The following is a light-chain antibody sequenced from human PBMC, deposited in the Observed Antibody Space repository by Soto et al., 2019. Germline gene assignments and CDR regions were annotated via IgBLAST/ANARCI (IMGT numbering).Light chain of an antibody. CDR3: QQYNSLWT. CDR2: GAS. CDR1: QSVSSSY. V-gene: IGKV3-20*01. J-gene: IGKJ1*01. Sequence: EIVLTQSTGNLSWSPGERATLSCRASQSVSSSYLAWYQQKPGQAPRLLIYGASSRATGIPDRFSGSGSGTEFTLTISSLQPDDFATYYCQQYNSLWTFGQGTKVDIK.